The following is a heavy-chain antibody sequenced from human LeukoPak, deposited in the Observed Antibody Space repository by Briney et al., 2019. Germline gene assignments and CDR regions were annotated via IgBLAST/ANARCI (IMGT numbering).Heavy chain of an antibody. V-gene: IGHV3-30*14. CDR2: ISNDGRNN. CDR1: GFTISSYS. D-gene: IGHD2-21*01. Sequence: GRSLRLSCTGTGFTISSYSKHWVRQAPGKGMEWVGVISNDGRNNYYEDSVKGRFTIPTDNSKNTLYLQMNRLSAGDTAVYYCSRDRTHTIGDCQYHAYSGQGTL. CDR3: SRDRTHTIGDCQYHAY. J-gene: IGHJ4*02.